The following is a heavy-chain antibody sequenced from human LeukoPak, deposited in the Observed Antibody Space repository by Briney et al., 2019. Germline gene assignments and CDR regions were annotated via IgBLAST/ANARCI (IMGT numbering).Heavy chain of an antibody. Sequence: SETLSLTCTVSGGSISSGSYYWSWIRQPAGKGLEWIGRIYTSGSTNYNPSLKSRVTISVDTSKNQFSLKLSSVTAADRAVYYCARAGESKIVGATRAGDYWGQGTLVTVSS. D-gene: IGHD1-26*01. V-gene: IGHV4-61*02. J-gene: IGHJ4*02. CDR1: GGSISSGSYY. CDR3: ARAGESKIVGATRAGDY. CDR2: IYTSGST.